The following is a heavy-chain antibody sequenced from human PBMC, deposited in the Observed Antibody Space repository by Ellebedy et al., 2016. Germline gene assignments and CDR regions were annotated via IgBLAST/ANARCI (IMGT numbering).Heavy chain of an antibody. V-gene: IGHV3-30-3*01. CDR3: ARDIGWNSHFDY. Sequence: LSLTCTASGFTFSSYAMHWVRQAPGKGLDWVAVISYDATNKYYADSVKGRFTISRDNAKNTLYLQMNSLRAEDTAVYYCARDIGWNSHFDYWGQGTLVTVSS. D-gene: IGHD1-7*01. CDR2: ISYDATNK. CDR1: GFTFSSYA. J-gene: IGHJ4*02.